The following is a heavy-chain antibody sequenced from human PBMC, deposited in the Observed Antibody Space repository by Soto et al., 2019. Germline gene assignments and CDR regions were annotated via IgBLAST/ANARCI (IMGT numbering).Heavy chain of an antibody. Sequence: QVQLVESGGGVVQPGRSLRLSCAASGFIFSNFGMHWVRQAPGKGLEWVAVIWYDGSNGYYADSVKGRFTISKDNSKNTLYLQMNSLRAEDTAVYYCARDDIPGIAVATYGMDVWGQGTTVIVSS. CDR2: IWYDGSNG. V-gene: IGHV3-33*01. J-gene: IGHJ6*02. D-gene: IGHD6-19*01. CDR1: GFIFSNFG. CDR3: ARDDIPGIAVATYGMDV.